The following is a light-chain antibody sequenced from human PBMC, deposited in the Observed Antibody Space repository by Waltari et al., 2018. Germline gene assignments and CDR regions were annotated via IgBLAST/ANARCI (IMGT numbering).Light chain of an antibody. CDR2: GQN. CDR1: SLRRYS. CDR3: HSRDTSSTRF. Sequence: SSDLTQDPAVSVALGQTVRITCQGDSLRRYSASCYQQRPGQAPILVLYGQNNRPSGSPDRFSGSTSGNTASLTITGAQAEDEADYYCHSRDTSSTRFFGGGTRLTV. J-gene: IGLJ2*01. V-gene: IGLV3-19*01.